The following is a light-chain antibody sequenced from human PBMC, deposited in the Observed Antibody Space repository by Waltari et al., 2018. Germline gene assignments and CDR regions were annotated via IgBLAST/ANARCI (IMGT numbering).Light chain of an antibody. CDR1: QTITGSW. V-gene: IGKV3-20*01. CDR2: GAS. J-gene: IGKJ4*01. Sequence: EIVLTPSPGSLSLSPGARAPLSCRASQTITGSWLTWYQQKPGQAPRLLIYGASVRATAIPDRFSGSGSGTDFTLTISRLEPEDFAVYYCQQYDGSSVTFGGGTKVEIK. CDR3: QQYDGSSVT.